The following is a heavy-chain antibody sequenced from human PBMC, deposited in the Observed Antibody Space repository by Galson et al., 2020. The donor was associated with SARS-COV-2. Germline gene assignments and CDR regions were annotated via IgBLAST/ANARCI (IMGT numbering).Heavy chain of an antibody. Sequence: GPTLVKPTQTLTLTCTFSGFSLSTSGMCVSWIRQPPGKALEWLARIDWDDDKYYSTSLKTRLTISKDTSKNQVVLTMTNMDPVDTATYYCARIRLTPIAVAADPPGFDPWGQGTLVTVSS. D-gene: IGHD6-19*01. J-gene: IGHJ5*02. CDR2: IDWDDDK. CDR1: GFSLSTSGMC. V-gene: IGHV2-70*11. CDR3: ARIRLTPIAVAADPPGFDP.